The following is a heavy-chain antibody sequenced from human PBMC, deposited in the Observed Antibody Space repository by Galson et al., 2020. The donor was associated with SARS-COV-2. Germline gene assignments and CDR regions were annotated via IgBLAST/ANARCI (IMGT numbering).Heavy chain of an antibody. Sequence: HSGGSLRLSCAASEFTFSSYGMHWVRQAPGKGLEWVAVIWYDGSNKYYADSVKGRFTISRDNSKNTLYLQMNSLRAEDTAVYYCARTTTDTAMAYWYFDLWGRGTLVTVSS. J-gene: IGHJ2*01. CDR3: ARTTTDTAMAYWYFDL. V-gene: IGHV3-33*01. CDR1: EFTFSSYG. D-gene: IGHD5-18*01. CDR2: IWYDGSNK.